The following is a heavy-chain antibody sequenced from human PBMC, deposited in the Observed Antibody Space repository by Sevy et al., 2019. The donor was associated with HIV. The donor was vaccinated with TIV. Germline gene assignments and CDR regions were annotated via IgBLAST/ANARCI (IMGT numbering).Heavy chain of an antibody. CDR2: IKSDGSDK. D-gene: IGHD2-8*01. J-gene: IGHJ4*01. CDR1: GFTFSIYY. Sequence: GGSLRLSCAASGFTFSIYYMTWARQAPGKGLEWVANIKSDGSDKYYVDSVKGRFTISRDNAKNSLYLQMNSLTAEDTAVYYCARYGDYIDHWGHGTLVTVSS. CDR3: ARYGDYIDH. V-gene: IGHV3-7*01.